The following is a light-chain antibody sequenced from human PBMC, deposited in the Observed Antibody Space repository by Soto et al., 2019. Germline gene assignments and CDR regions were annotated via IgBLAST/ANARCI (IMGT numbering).Light chain of an antibody. Sequence: QSVLTQPRSVSGSPGQSVTISCTGTSSDVGRYDYVSWYQQHPGKAPKLIIYDVSERPSGVPDRFSGSKSGNTASLTISGLQAEDEADYYCCSYAGSSTWVFGGGTKLTVL. CDR3: CSYAGSSTWV. CDR2: DVS. J-gene: IGLJ3*02. V-gene: IGLV2-11*01. CDR1: SSDVGRYDY.